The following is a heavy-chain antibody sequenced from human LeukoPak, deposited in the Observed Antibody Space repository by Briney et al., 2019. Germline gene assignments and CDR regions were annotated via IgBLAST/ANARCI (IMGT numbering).Heavy chain of an antibody. Sequence: PGGSLRLFCAASGVAFSNYAMSWVRQAPGKGLEWVAVISESGDGTYYAGSMKGRFTISRDNAKNMLYLQINSLRAEDTARCYCAKDIAQGYTFGSIEQDYWGQGTLVTVSS. CDR1: GVAFSNYA. CDR2: ISESGDGT. CDR3: AKDIAQGYTFGSIEQDY. J-gene: IGHJ4*02. V-gene: IGHV3-23*01. D-gene: IGHD5-18*01.